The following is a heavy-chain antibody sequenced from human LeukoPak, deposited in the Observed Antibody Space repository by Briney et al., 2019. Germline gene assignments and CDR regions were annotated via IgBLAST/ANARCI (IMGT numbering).Heavy chain of an antibody. V-gene: IGHV4-39*01. J-gene: IGHJ5*02. D-gene: IGHD7-27*01. CDR1: GGSFSNTNYY. Sequence: SETLSLTCTVSGGSFSNTNYYWGWIRQPPGRGLEWIGNIYYSGNTYYNSYLKSRVTISVDTSKNQFSLKLSSVTAADTAVYYCASLLNGGVAHWFDPWGQGTLVTVSS. CDR2: IYYSGNT. CDR3: ASLLNGGVAHWFDP.